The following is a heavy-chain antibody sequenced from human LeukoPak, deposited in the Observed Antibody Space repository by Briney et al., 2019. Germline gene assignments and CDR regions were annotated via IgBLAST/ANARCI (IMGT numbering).Heavy chain of an antibody. CDR3: ARTTHYDSSGPYY. V-gene: IGHV4-39*07. CDR2: IFYSGST. Sequence: SETLSLTCTVSGGPISSSSHYWGWIRQSPGKGLEWIGSIFYSGSTFYNPSLKSRVTILVDTYKNEFSLKLSSVTAADTAVYYCARTTHYDSSGPYYWGQGTLVTVSS. CDR1: GGPISSSSHY. J-gene: IGHJ4*02. D-gene: IGHD3-22*01.